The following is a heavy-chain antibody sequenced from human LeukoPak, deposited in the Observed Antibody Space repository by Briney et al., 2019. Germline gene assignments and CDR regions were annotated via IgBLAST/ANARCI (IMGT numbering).Heavy chain of an antibody. Sequence: SETLSLTCTVSGDTINRSSYYWGWIRQPPGKGLEWIATVHYTGTTYYNPSLKSRVIISADTSKNQFSLKLSSVTAADTAVYHCVRQAGYFDYWGQGTLVTVSS. V-gene: IGHV4-39*01. CDR1: GDTINRSSYY. J-gene: IGHJ4*02. CDR3: VRQAGYFDY. CDR2: VHYTGTT.